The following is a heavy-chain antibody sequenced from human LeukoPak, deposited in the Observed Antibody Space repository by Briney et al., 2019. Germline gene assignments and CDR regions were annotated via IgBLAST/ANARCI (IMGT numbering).Heavy chain of an antibody. J-gene: IGHJ4*02. CDR2: INPNSGGT. V-gene: IGHV1-2*02. CDR3: AREGHCSSTSCYFSFDY. D-gene: IGHD2-2*01. CDR1: GYTFTGRY. Sequence: ASVKVSCKASGYTFTGRYVHWVRQAPGQGLEWMGWINPNSGGTNYAQKFQGRVTMTRDTSISTAYMELSRLRSDDTAVYYCAREGHCSSTSCYFSFDYWGQGTLVTVSS.